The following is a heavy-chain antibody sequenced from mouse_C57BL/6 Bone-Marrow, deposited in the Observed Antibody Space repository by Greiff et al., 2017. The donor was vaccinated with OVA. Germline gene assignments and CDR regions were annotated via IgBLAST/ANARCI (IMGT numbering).Heavy chain of an antibody. D-gene: IGHD2-1*01. Sequence: VQVVESGPGLVQPSQSLSITCTVSGFSLTSYGVHWVRQSPGKGLEWLGVIWRGGSTDYNAAFMSRLSITKDNSKSQVFFKMNSLQADDTAIYYCAKIVGNYWYFDVWGTGTTVTVSS. V-gene: IGHV2-5*01. CDR2: IWRGGST. CDR3: AKIVGNYWYFDV. J-gene: IGHJ1*03. CDR1: GFSLTSYG.